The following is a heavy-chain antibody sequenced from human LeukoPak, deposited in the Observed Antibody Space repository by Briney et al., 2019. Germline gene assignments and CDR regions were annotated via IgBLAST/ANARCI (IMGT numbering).Heavy chain of an antibody. J-gene: IGHJ3*02. CDR2: IYYSGST. CDR1: GGSISSYY. D-gene: IGHD6-6*01. Sequence: PSETLSLTCTVSGGSISSYYWSWIRQPPGKGLEWIGYIYYSGSTNYNPSLKSRVTMSVDTSKNQFSLKLSSVTAADTAVYYCAARGVSSSSLLDIWGQGTMVTVSS. CDR3: AARGVSSSSLLDI. V-gene: IGHV4-59*12.